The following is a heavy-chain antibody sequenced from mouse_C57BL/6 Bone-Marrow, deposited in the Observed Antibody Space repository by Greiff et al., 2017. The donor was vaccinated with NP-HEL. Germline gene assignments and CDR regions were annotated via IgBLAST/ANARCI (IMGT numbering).Heavy chain of an antibody. V-gene: IGHV1-26*01. Sequence: EVQLQQSGPELVKPGASVKISCKASGYTFTDYYMNWVKQSHGKSLEWIGDINPNNGGTSYNQKFKGKATLTVDKSSSTAYMELRSLTSEDSAVYYCARWGYRPLYYAMDYWGQGTSVTVSS. CDR2: INPNNGGT. J-gene: IGHJ4*01. D-gene: IGHD2-2*01. CDR3: ARWGYRPLYYAMDY. CDR1: GYTFTDYY.